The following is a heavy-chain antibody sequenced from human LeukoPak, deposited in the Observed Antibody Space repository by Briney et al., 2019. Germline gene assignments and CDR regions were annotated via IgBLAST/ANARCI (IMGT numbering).Heavy chain of an antibody. CDR3: ARPLTTSGWYFDL. CDR2: INPNSGGT. Sequence: ASVKVSCKASVYTFTGYYMHWVRQAPGQGLEWMGWINPNSGGTNYAQKFQGRVTMTRDTSISTAYMELSRLRSDDTAVYYCARPLTTSGWYFDLWGGGTLVTVSS. V-gene: IGHV1-2*02. J-gene: IGHJ2*01. CDR1: VYTFTGYY. D-gene: IGHD1-14*01.